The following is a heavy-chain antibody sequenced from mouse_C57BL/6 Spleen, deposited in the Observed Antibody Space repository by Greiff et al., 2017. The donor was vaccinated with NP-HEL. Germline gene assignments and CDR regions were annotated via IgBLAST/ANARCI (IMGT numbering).Heavy chain of an antibody. Sequence: VQLQQPGAELVKPGASVKLSCKASGYTFTSYWMQWVKQRPGQGLEWIGEIDPSDSYTNYNQKFKGKATLTVDTSSSTAYMQLSSLTSEDSAVYYCARYPVVARYFDVWGTGTTVTVSS. CDR3: ARYPVVARYFDV. CDR2: IDPSDSYT. V-gene: IGHV1-50*01. D-gene: IGHD1-1*01. CDR1: GYTFTSYW. J-gene: IGHJ1*03.